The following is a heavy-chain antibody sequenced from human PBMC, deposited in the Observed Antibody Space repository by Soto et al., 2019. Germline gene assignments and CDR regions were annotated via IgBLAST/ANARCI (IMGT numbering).Heavy chain of an antibody. D-gene: IGHD2-15*01. Sequence: GESLKISCKGSGYSFTSYWIGWVRQMPGKGLEWMGIIYPGDSDTRYSPSFQGQVTISADKSISTAYLQWSSLKASDTAMYYCARLPGYCSGGSCYSRNYYYYGMDVWGQGTTVTVSS. J-gene: IGHJ6*02. CDR3: ARLPGYCSGGSCYSRNYYYYGMDV. CDR1: GYSFTSYW. CDR2: IYPGDSDT. V-gene: IGHV5-51*01.